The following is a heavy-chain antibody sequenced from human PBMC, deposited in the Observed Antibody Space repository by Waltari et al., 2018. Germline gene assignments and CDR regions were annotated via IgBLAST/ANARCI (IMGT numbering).Heavy chain of an antibody. J-gene: IGHJ4*02. CDR3: ARDRDSSGPYFDY. V-gene: IGHV4-31*03. CDR1: GGSISIGGYY. D-gene: IGHD3-22*01. Sequence: QVQLQESGPGLVKPSQTLSLTCTVSGGSISIGGYYWSWIRQHPGKGLEWIGYIYYSGSTYYNPSLKSRVTISVDTSKNQFSLKLSSVTAADTAVYYCARDRDSSGPYFDYWGQGTLVTVSS. CDR2: IYYSGST.